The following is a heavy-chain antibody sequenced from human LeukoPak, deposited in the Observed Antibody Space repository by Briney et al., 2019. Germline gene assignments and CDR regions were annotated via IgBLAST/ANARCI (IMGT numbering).Heavy chain of an antibody. D-gene: IGHD6-19*01. CDR1: GFTFSSYA. CDR3: AKPKYSSGWYGGVDY. CDR2: ISDSGGST. V-gene: IGHV3-23*01. J-gene: IGHJ4*02. Sequence: GGSLRLSCAASGFTFSSYAMSWVRQAPGKGLEWVSGISDSGGSTYHTDSVKGRFTISRDNSKNTLYLQMKSLRAEDTAVYYCAKPKYSSGWYGGVDYWGQGTLVTVSS.